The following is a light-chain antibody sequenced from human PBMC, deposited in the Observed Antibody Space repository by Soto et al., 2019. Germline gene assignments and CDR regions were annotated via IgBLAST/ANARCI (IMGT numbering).Light chain of an antibody. CDR3: QEYFQWPPGM. J-gene: IGKJ1*01. V-gene: IGKV3-15*01. Sequence: EIVVTQSPATVSASPGERVTLSCRASQFVSSRLAWYQQRPGQVPSLLIYDTSTRALGISARFSGSGSGTEFTLTISGLQSEDFAVYYCQEYFQWPPGMFGPGTKVDIK. CDR2: DTS. CDR1: QFVSSR.